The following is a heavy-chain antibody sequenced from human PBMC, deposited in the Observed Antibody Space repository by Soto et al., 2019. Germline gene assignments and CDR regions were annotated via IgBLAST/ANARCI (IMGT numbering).Heavy chain of an antibody. D-gene: IGHD5-18*01. CDR1: GGSVSSGSYY. CDR2: IYYSGST. J-gene: IGHJ4*02. CDR3: AAYSYGSFDY. Sequence: GSLRLSCTVSGGSVSSGSYYWSWIRQPPGKGLEWIGYIYYSGSTNYNPSLKSRVTISIDTSKNQFSLKLSSVTAADTAVYYCAAYSYGSFDYWGQGTLVTVSS. V-gene: IGHV4-61*01.